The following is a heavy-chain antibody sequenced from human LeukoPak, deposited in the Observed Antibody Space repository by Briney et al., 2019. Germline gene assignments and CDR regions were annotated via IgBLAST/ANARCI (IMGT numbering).Heavy chain of an antibody. CDR2: ISWDGGST. CDR1: GFTFDDYG. J-gene: IGHJ3*02. Sequence: PGGSLRLSCAASGFTFDDYGMSWVRQAPGKGLEWVSLISWDGGSTYYADSVKGRFTISRDNSKNSLYLQMNSLRTEDTALYYCAKDGSGAAFDIWGQGTMVTVSS. D-gene: IGHD2-15*01. V-gene: IGHV3-43*02. CDR3: AKDGSGAAFDI.